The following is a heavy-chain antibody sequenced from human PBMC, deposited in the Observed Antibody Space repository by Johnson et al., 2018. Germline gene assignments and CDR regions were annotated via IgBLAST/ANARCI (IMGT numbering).Heavy chain of an antibody. CDR2: INHSGST. D-gene: IGHD3-10*01. CDR1: GGSFSGYY. J-gene: IGHJ6*02. Sequence: QVQLQQWGAGLLKPSETXSLTCAVYGGSFSGYYWSWIRQPPGKGLEWIGEINHSGSTNYNPSLKSRVTISVETSKNQFSLKLSSVTAADTAGYDCARTRKGITMVRGVIYVMDVWGQGTTVTVSS. V-gene: IGHV4-34*01. CDR3: ARTRKGITMVRGVIYVMDV.